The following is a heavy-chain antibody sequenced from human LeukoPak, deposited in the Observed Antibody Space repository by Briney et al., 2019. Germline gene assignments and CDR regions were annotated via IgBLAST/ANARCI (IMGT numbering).Heavy chain of an antibody. J-gene: IGHJ2*01. Sequence: GGSLRLSCAASGPTFRDDNMSWIRLAPGKGLEFVSYISSSGKSISYADSVKGRFAISRDNAKNSLYLQLNSLRAEDTAVYYCASGFLGDWYFDLWGRGALVTVSS. CDR2: ISSSGKSI. CDR3: ASGFLGDWYFDL. V-gene: IGHV3-11*01. CDR1: GPTFRDDN. D-gene: IGHD3-16*01.